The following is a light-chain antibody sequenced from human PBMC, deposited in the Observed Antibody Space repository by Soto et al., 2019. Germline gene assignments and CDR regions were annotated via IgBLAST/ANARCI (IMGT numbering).Light chain of an antibody. CDR2: WAS. V-gene: IGKV4-1*01. CDR1: QSLLH. J-gene: IGKJ1*01. CDR3: QQYYTTPVT. Sequence: DIVMTQSPDSLAVSLGERATINCKSSQSLLHLAWYQQKPGQPPKLLIYWASTRESGVPDRFSGSASGTDFSLTISSLRAEDVADYYCQQYYTTPVTFGQGTKVELK.